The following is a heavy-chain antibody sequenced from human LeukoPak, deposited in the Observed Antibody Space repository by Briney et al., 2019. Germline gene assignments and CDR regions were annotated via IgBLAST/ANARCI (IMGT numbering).Heavy chain of an antibody. CDR1: GFTFSSYG. CDR3: AKELSPPNYYYYYGMDV. D-gene: IGHD3-16*02. J-gene: IGHJ6*02. Sequence: PGGSLRLSCAAPGFTFSSYGMHWVRQAPGKGLEWVAFIRYDGSNKYYADSVKGRFTISRDNSKNTLYLQMNSLRAEDTAVYYCAKELSPPNYYYYYGMDVWGQGTTVTVSS. CDR2: IRYDGSNK. V-gene: IGHV3-30*02.